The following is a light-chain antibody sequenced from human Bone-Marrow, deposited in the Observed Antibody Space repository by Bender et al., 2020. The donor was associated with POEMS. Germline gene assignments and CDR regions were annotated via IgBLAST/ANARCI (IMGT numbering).Light chain of an antibody. V-gene: IGLV4-69*01. CDR2: LNSDGSH. J-gene: IGLJ2*01. CDR1: SGYSSYA. Sequence: QLVLTQSPSASASLGASVKVTCTLSSGYSSYAIAWHQQQPQRGPRYLMRLNSDGSHTKGDGIPDRFSGFSSGAERYLIISSLQAEDEADYYCQTWGTGIQVFGGGTKLTVL. CDR3: QTWGTGIQV.